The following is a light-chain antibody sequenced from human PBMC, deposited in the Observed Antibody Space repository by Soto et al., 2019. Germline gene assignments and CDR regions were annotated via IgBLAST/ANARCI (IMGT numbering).Light chain of an antibody. CDR1: QSISNY. CDR2: AAS. Sequence: DIQMTQSPSSLSASVGDRVIITCRASQSISNYLDWYQQKPGEAPKLLISAASSLQGGVPSSFSGSGSGTDFTLTISSLQPEDFATYYCQQTYSTPRTFGQGTKVDIK. V-gene: IGKV1-39*01. J-gene: IGKJ1*01. CDR3: QQTYSTPRT.